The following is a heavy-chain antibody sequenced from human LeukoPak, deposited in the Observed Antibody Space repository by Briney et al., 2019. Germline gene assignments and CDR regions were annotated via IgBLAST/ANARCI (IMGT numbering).Heavy chain of an antibody. CDR3: AKDPGGYFDY. V-gene: IGHV3-30*18. CDR2: ISYDGSNK. CDR1: GFTFSSYG. J-gene: IGHJ4*02. D-gene: IGHD1-1*01. Sequence: GGSLRLSCAASGFTFSSYGMHWVRQAPGKGLEWVAVISYDGSNKYYADSVKGRFTISRDNSKNTLYLQMNSLRAEDTALYYCAKDPGGYFDYWGQGTLVTVSS.